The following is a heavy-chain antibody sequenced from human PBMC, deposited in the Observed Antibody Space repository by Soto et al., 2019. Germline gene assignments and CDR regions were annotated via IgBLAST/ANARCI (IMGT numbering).Heavy chain of an antibody. D-gene: IGHD3-10*01. Sequence: ASVKVSCKGSGYTFISNAMNWVRQVPGQRLEWMGWIDAGNGNTKYSQKFQGRVTITRDTSASTAYMELSSLRSEDTAVYYCARSRGSGSYSYDFDYWG. V-gene: IGHV1-3*01. CDR2: IDAGNGNT. CDR1: GYTFISNA. J-gene: IGHJ4*01. CDR3: ARSRGSGSYSYDFDY.